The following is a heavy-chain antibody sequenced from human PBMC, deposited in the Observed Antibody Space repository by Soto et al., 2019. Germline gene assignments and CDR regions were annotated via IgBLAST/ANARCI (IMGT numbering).Heavy chain of an antibody. CDR2: IYYSGST. D-gene: IGHD1-20*01. V-gene: IGHV4-39*01. J-gene: IGHJ6*02. CDR1: GGSISSSSYY. Sequence: SETLSLTCTVSGGSISSSSYYWGWIRQPPGKGLEWIGSIYYSGSTYYNPSLKSRVTISVDTSKNQFSLKLSSVTAADTAVYYCARHPIWITGYYYYGMDVWGQGTTVTVSS. CDR3: ARHPIWITGYYYYGMDV.